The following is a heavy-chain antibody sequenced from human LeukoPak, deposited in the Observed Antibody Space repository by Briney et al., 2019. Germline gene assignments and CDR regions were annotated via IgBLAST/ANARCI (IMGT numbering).Heavy chain of an antibody. CDR1: GGTFSSYA. J-gene: IGHJ4*02. Sequence: ASVKVSCKASGGTFSSYAISWVRQTPGQGLEWMGWINPNSGGTNYAQKFQGWVTMTRDTSISTAYMELSRLRSDDTAVYYCARGLNNWNDFDYWGQGTLVTVSS. CDR2: INPNSGGT. CDR3: ARGLNNWNDFDY. V-gene: IGHV1-2*04. D-gene: IGHD1-1*01.